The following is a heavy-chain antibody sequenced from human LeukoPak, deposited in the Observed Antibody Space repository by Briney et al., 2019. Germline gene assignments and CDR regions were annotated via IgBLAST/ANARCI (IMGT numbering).Heavy chain of an antibody. CDR1: GYSFTTYW. CDR2: IYPGDSDT. Sequence: GESLKISCKGSGYSFTTYWIAWVRQTPGKGLEWMGIIYPGDSDTRYSPSFQGQVTISADKSMRVAYLQRTSLKASDTAMYYCAWSVSGATFDYWGQGTLVTVSS. CDR3: AWSVSGATFDY. V-gene: IGHV5-51*01. D-gene: IGHD6-19*01. J-gene: IGHJ4*02.